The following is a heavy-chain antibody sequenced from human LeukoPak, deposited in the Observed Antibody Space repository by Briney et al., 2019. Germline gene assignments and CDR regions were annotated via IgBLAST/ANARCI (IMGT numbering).Heavy chain of an antibody. CDR3: AKEGNKFRGYLDA. CDR2: IWHDGSVE. CDR1: GFMFSRLG. J-gene: IGHJ6*03. V-gene: IGHV3-33*06. D-gene: IGHD1/OR15-1a*01. Sequence: GGSLRLSCTASGFMFSRLGMQWVRQAPGEGLEWVAMIWHDGSVEEYADSVKGRFTISRDNSQNTLYLQMNSLRDDDTDVYYCAKEGNKFRGYLDAWGKGTRVTV.